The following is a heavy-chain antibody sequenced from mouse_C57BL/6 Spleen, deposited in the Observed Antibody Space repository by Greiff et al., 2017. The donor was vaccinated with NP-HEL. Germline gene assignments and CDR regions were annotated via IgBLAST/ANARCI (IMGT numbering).Heavy chain of an antibody. CDR2: INPYNGGT. Sequence: EVQLQQSGPVLVKPGASVKMSCKASGYTFTDYYMNWVKQSHGKSLEWIGVINPYNGGTSYNQKFKGKATLTVDKSSSTAYMELNRLTSEYTAVYDWARGRATVGGAMDYWGQGTSVTVSS. D-gene: IGHD1-1*01. J-gene: IGHJ4*01. CDR1: GYTFTDYY. V-gene: IGHV1-19*01. CDR3: ARGRATVGGAMDY.